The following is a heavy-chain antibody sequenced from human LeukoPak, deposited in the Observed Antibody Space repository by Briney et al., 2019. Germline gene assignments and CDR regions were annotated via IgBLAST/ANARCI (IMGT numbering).Heavy chain of an antibody. D-gene: IGHD2-15*01. J-gene: IGHJ4*02. CDR3: ARHGHYNIVVVVAATSFDY. CDR2: INHSGST. V-gene: IGHV4-34*01. CDR1: GGSFSGYY. Sequence: SETLSLTCAVYGGSFSGYYWSWIRQPPGKGLEWIGEINHSGSTNYNPSLKSRVTISVDTSKNQFSLKLRSVTAADTAVYYCARHGHYNIVVVVAATSFDYWGQGTLVTVSS.